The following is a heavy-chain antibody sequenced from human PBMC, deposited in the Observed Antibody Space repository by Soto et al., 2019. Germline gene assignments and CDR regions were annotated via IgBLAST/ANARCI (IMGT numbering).Heavy chain of an antibody. J-gene: IGHJ4*02. CDR2: IFYDGRT. Sequence: QVQLQETGPGLVKPSQTLSLTCTVSGYSISSGGYYWRWIRQFPGRGLEWIGYIFYDGRTGYNPSLKSRISISVDSSKNQFSLRLSSGTAADTAVYFCAREERSGYYGADYWGQGTLVTVSS. CDR3: AREERSGYYGADY. D-gene: IGHD3-3*01. CDR1: GYSISSGGYY. V-gene: IGHV4-31*03.